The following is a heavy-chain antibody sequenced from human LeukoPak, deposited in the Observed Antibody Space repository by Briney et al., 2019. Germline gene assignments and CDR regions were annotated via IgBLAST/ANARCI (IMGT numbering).Heavy chain of an antibody. CDR2: IWYDGSNK. D-gene: IGHD4-23*01. V-gene: IGHV3-33*06. Sequence: GGSLRLSCAASGFTFSSYGMHWVRQAPGKGLEWVAVIWYDGSNKYYADSVKGRFTISRDNSKNTLYLQMNSLRAEDTAVYYCAKNPLPNYGGNLREQYHFDYWGQGTLVTVSS. CDR1: GFTFSSYG. CDR3: AKNPLPNYGGNLREQYHFDY. J-gene: IGHJ4*02.